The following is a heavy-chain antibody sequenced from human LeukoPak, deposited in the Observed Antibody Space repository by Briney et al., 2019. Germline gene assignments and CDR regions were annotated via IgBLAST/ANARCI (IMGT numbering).Heavy chain of an antibody. CDR3: ARIGRRHLVGATDDY. J-gene: IGHJ4*02. V-gene: IGHV1-2*02. Sequence: GASVKVSCKASGYTFTGYYMHWVRQAPGQGLEWMGWINPNRGGTNYAQKFQGRVTMTRDTSISTAYMELSSLRSEDTAVYYCARIGRRHLVGATDDYWGQGTLVTVSS. CDR2: INPNRGGT. CDR1: GYTFTGYY. D-gene: IGHD1-26*01.